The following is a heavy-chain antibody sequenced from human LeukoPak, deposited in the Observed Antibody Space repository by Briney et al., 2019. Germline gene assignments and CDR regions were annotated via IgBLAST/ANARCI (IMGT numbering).Heavy chain of an antibody. Sequence: GVSLRLSCAASGFTFSGYYMSWIRQAPGKGLEWLSYISTSGSPMYYADSVKGRFTISRDNAKNSLYLQVNSLRAEDTAVYYCAREGTNHIDYWGQGTLVTVSS. V-gene: IGHV3-11*01. D-gene: IGHD2-8*01. CDR2: ISTSGSPM. J-gene: IGHJ4*02. CDR3: AREGTNHIDY. CDR1: GFTFSGYY.